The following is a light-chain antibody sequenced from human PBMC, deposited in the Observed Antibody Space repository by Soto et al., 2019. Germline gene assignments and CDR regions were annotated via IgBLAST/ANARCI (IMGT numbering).Light chain of an antibody. V-gene: IGKV3-20*01. CDR3: QHYGSSGT. J-gene: IGKJ1*01. CDR2: GAS. Sequence: EIVLTQSPGTLSLSPGESATLSCRASQSVSNNYLAWYQQKPGQAPRLLIYGASNRATGIPDRFSGSGSGTDFTLTISRLEPEDFAVDDCQHYGSSGTFGQGTKVDIK. CDR1: QSVSNNY.